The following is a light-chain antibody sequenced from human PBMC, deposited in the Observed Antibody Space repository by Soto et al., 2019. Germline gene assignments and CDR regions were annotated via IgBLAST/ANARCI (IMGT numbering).Light chain of an antibody. CDR1: QDISNY. J-gene: IGKJ2*01. CDR3: QQYDNPVYT. Sequence: DIPLTQSPSSLSASVGDRVTITCQASQDISNYLNWYQQKSGKAPKLLINEASNLEAGVPSRFSGSGFGTDFNLTFTSLQPEDIGTYYCQQYDNPVYTFGQGTKLEIK. CDR2: EAS. V-gene: IGKV1-33*01.